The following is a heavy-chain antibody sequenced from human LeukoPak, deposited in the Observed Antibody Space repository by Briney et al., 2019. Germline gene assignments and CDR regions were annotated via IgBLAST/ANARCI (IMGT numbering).Heavy chain of an antibody. V-gene: IGHV3-30*18. CDR2: ISYDGSNK. Sequence: GGSLRLSCAASGFTFSSYGMHWVRQAPGKGPEWVAVISYDGSNKYYADSVKGRFTISRDNSKNTLYLQMNSLRAEDTAVYYCAKDISIVVVTAIASWGQGTLVTVSS. CDR1: GFTFSSYG. J-gene: IGHJ4*02. CDR3: AKDISIVVVTAIAS. D-gene: IGHD2-21*02.